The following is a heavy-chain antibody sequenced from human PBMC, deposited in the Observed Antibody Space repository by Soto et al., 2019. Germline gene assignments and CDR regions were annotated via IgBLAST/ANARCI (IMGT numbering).Heavy chain of an antibody. CDR3: TTLRVAASVKVVWWATDV. D-gene: IGHD6-13*01. Sequence: EAQLVESGGGLVKPGESLRLSCTASGFNFNNAWMYWVRQAPGKGLEWVARIKTTAGGETSDYAAPVKDRFTISRDDSKNILFLQITSMKTEDTAVYYCTTLRVAASVKVVWWATDVWGPGTTVTVSS. V-gene: IGHV3-15*07. J-gene: IGHJ6*01. CDR1: GFNFNNAW. CDR2: IKTTAGGETS.